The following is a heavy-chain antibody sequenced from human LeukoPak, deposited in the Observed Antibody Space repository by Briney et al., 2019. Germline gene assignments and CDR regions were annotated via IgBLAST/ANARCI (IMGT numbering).Heavy chain of an antibody. V-gene: IGHV3-53*01. Sequence: GGSLRLSCTVSGFTVSSNSMSWVRQAPGKGLEWVSFIYSDNTHYSDSVKGRFTISRDNSKNTLYLQMNSPRAEDTAVYYCAASLWFGIYPDYWGQGSLVTVSS. CDR2: IYSDNT. J-gene: IGHJ4*02. D-gene: IGHD3-10*01. CDR3: AASLWFGIYPDY. CDR1: GFTVSSNS.